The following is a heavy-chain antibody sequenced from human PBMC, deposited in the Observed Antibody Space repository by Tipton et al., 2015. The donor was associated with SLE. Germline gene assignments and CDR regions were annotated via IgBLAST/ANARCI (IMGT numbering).Heavy chain of an antibody. CDR1: GFTFSSYS. V-gene: IGHV3-48*01. J-gene: IGHJ3*02. CDR3: ARDSSQVDDAFDI. Sequence: SLRLSCAASGFTFSSYSMNWVRQAPGKGLEWVSYISSSSSTIYYADSVEGRFTISRDNAKNSLYLQMNSLRAEDTAVYYCARDSSQVDDAFDIWGQGTMVTVSS. D-gene: IGHD2-15*01. CDR2: ISSSSSTI.